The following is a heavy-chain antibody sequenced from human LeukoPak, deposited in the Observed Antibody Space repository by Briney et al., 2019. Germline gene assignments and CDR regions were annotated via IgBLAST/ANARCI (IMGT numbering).Heavy chain of an antibody. V-gene: IGHV3-53*01. CDR3: AKDGFDYYDSSGYYYFDD. Sequence: GGSLRLSCAASGFTVSSNFLSWVRQPPGKGLEWVSDIYSGGSTYYADSVKGRFTISRDNSKNTLYLQMNSLRAEDTAVYYCAKDGFDYYDSSGYYYFDDWGQGTLVTVSS. J-gene: IGHJ4*02. CDR1: GFTVSSNF. D-gene: IGHD3-22*01. CDR2: IYSGGST.